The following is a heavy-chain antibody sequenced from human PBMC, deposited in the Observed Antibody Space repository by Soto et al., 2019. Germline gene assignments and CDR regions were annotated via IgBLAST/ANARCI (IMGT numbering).Heavy chain of an antibody. CDR2: ICNSGAT. CDR1: GGPIRSYC. Sequence: QVQLQESGPTLVKPSETLSLTCTVSGGPIRSYCGIWIREPPGEGLEWIGCICNSGATHYNPSLKCRVAISIDTQQNPFYLELSFVIGADTAFCDCAGGGSLVGAIRRFMDVPCKGTTVTVSS. CDR3: AGGGSLVGAIRRFMDV. J-gene: IGHJ6*03. D-gene: IGHD2-2*01. V-gene: IGHV4-59*08.